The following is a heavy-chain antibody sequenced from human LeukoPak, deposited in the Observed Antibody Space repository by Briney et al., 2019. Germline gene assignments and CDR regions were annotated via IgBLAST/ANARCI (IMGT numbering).Heavy chain of an antibody. CDR3: GNGGGGAAVGGDY. CDR1: GFTFSSYG. D-gene: IGHD6-19*01. CDR2: ISGSGGST. Sequence: GGSLRLSCAASGFTFSSYGMHWVRQAPGKGLEWVSAISGSGGSTYYADSVKGRFTISRDNSKNTLYLQMNSLRAEDTAVYYWGNGGGGAAVGGDYGGRETLVTVS. V-gene: IGHV3-23*01. J-gene: IGHJ4*02.